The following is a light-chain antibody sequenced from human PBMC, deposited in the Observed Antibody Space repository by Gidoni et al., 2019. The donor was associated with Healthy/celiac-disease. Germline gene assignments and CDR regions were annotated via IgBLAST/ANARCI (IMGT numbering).Light chain of an antibody. Sequence: DIQMTQSPSSLSASVGDRVTITCQASQDISNYLNWYQQKPGKAPKLLIYYASNLETGVPSRFSGSGSGTDFTFTISSLQPEDIATYYCQQYDNLPFTFXPXTKVDIK. J-gene: IGKJ3*01. CDR1: QDISNY. V-gene: IGKV1-33*01. CDR2: YAS. CDR3: QQYDNLPFT.